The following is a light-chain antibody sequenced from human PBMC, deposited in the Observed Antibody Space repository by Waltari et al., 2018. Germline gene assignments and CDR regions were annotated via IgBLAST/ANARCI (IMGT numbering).Light chain of an antibody. CDR3: QQSYSTPYP. CDR1: QSISSY. CDR2: AAS. Sequence: DIQMTQSPSSLSASVGDRVTITCRASQSISSYLNWYQQKPGKAPKRLIYAASSLQSGAPARFSGSGSGTDFTLTISSLQPEDFATYYCQQSYSTPYPFGQGTELAIK. J-gene: IGKJ2*01. V-gene: IGKV1-39*01.